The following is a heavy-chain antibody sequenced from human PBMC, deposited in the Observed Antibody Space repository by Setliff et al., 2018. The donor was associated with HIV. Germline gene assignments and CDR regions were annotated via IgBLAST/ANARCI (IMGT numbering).Heavy chain of an antibody. CDR2: INHSGST. Sequence: PSETLSLTCAVSGYSISSGYYWGWIRQPPGRGLEWIGEINHSGSTNYNPSLKSRVTISLDTSKTQFSLSLTSVTAADTAMYYCARRGKTENSYVLNWFDPWGQGILVTVSS. V-gene: IGHV4-38-2*01. D-gene: IGHD5-18*01. CDR1: GYSISSGYY. CDR3: ARRGKTENSYVLNWFDP. J-gene: IGHJ5*02.